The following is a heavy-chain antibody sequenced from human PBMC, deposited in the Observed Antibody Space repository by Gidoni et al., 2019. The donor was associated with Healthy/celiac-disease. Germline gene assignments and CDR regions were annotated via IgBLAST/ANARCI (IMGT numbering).Heavy chain of an antibody. D-gene: IGHD2-15*01. J-gene: IGHJ6*03. CDR2: ISSSSSTI. Sequence: EVQLVESGGGLVQPGGSLRLSCAASGFTFSSYSMTWVRQAPGKGLECVSYISSSSSTIYYADSVKGRFTISRDNAKNSLYLQMNSLRAEDTAVYYCARDVEYCSGGTACYYYYMDVWGKGTTVTVSS. V-gene: IGHV3-48*01. CDR1: GFTFSSYS. CDR3: ARDVEYCSGGTACYYYYMDV.